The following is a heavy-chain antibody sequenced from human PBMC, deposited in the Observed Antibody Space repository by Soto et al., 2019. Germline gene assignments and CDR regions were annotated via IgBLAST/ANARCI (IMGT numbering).Heavy chain of an antibody. J-gene: IGHJ4*02. V-gene: IGHV1-18*01. CDR3: ARDRRHDYGDNGVDY. CDR2: ISAYNGNT. D-gene: IGHD4-17*01. Sequence: QVQLVQSGAEVKKPGASVKVSCKASGYTFTSYGITWVRQAPGQGLEWVGWISAYNGNTNYSQKLQGRVTMTTDTPTRTAYMELRSLRSDDTAVYYCARDRRHDYGDNGVDYWGQGTLVTVSS. CDR1: GYTFTSYG.